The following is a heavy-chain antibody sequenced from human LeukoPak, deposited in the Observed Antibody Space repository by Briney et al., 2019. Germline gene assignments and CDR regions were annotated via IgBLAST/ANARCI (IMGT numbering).Heavy chain of an antibody. V-gene: IGHV3-9*03. CDR2: ISWNSGSI. CDR1: GFTFDDYA. CDR3: AKDQDSRGLGERGFDY. Sequence: GRSLRLSCAASGFTFDDYAMHWVRQAPGKGLGWVSGISWNSGSIGYADSVKGRFTISRDNAKNSLYLQMNSLRAEDMALYYCAKDQDSRGLGERGFDYWGQGTLVTVSS. J-gene: IGHJ4*02. D-gene: IGHD3-16*01.